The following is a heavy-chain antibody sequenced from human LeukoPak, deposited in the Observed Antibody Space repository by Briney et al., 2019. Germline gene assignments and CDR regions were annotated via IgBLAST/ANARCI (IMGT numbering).Heavy chain of an antibody. CDR1: GFTFSSYE. CDR2: ISSSGSPI. Sequence: GGPLRLSCAASGFTFSSYEMNLVREAPGKGLEWVSYISSSGSPIYYADSVKGRFTISRDNAKNSLYLQMNSLRAEDTAVYYCARVVDYWGQGTLVTVSS. CDR3: ARVVDY. V-gene: IGHV3-48*03. J-gene: IGHJ4*02.